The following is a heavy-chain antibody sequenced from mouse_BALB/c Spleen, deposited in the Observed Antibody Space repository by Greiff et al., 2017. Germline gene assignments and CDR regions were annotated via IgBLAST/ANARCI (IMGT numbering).Heavy chain of an antibody. Sequence: EVKLMESGPELVKPGASVKMSCKASGYTFTSYVMHWVKQKPGQGLEWIGYINPYNDGTKYNEKFKGKATLTSDKSSSTAYMELSSLTSEDSAVYYCAREVQGYYFDYWGQGTTLTVSS. CDR3: AREVQGYYFDY. D-gene: IGHD2-14*01. V-gene: IGHV1-14*01. CDR1: GYTFTSYV. J-gene: IGHJ2*01. CDR2: INPYNDGT.